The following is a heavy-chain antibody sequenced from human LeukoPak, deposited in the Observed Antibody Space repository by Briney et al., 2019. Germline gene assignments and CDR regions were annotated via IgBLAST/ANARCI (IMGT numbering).Heavy chain of an antibody. J-gene: IGHJ4*02. CDR2: IYPGDSET. CDR1: GHSFSSYW. Sequence: GESLKISCKASGHSFSSYWIAWVRQMPGKGLEWMGIIYPGDSETTYSPSFQGQVTISADKSISTAYLQWSGLKASDTAMYYCARRADGYNYVGTDYWGQGTLVTVSS. D-gene: IGHD5-24*01. CDR3: ARRADGYNYVGTDY. V-gene: IGHV5-51*01.